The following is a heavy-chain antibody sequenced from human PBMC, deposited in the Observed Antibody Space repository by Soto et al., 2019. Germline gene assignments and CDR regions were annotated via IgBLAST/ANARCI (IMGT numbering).Heavy chain of an antibody. CDR1: GFSLSTSGVG. Sequence: QITLKESGPTLVKPTQTLTLTCTFSGFSLSTSGVGVGWIRQPPGKALEWLALIYWDDDKRYSPSLKSRLTITKDTSKNQVVLTMTNVDPVDTATYYCAHSRPQNYDFWSGYYNMDVWGQGTTVTVSS. J-gene: IGHJ6*02. V-gene: IGHV2-5*02. CDR2: IYWDDDK. CDR3: AHSRPQNYDFWSGYYNMDV. D-gene: IGHD3-3*01.